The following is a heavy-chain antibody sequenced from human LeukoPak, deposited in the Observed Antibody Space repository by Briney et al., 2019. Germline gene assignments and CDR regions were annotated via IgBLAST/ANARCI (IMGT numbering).Heavy chain of an antibody. Sequence: GGSLRLSCAASGFTFSSYVMSWVRQAPGKGLEWVSAISGSGGSTYYADSVKGRFTISRDNSRNTLYLQMNSLRIEDTAVYYCARASGPFDYWGRGTLVTVSS. D-gene: IGHD3-10*01. CDR3: ARASGPFDY. V-gene: IGHV3-23*01. J-gene: IGHJ4*02. CDR2: ISGSGGST. CDR1: GFTFSSYV.